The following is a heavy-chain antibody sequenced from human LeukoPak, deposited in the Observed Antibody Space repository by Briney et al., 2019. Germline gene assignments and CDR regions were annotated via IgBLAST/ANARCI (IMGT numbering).Heavy chain of an antibody. D-gene: IGHD3-22*01. CDR3: ASGAYYYDSSGYSRTFDY. Sequence: GGSLRLSCAASGFTFSSYAMHWVRQAPGKGLEWVAVISYDGSNKYYADSVKGRFTISRDNSKNTLYLQMNSPRAEDTAVYYCASGAYYYDSSGYSRTFDYWGQGTLVTVSS. CDR2: ISYDGSNK. V-gene: IGHV3-30-3*01. CDR1: GFTFSSYA. J-gene: IGHJ4*02.